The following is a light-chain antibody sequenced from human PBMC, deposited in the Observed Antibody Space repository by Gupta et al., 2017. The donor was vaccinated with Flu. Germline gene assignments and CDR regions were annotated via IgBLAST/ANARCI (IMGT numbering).Light chain of an antibody. J-gene: IGKJ1*01. CDR2: GAS. V-gene: IGKV3-20*01. CDR1: QTVSSSY. Sequence: EIVLTQSPGTLSLSPGEGATLSCRASQTVSSSYLAWYQQKPGQAPRLLIYGASNRATGIPDRFGGSGYGTDFTLTSSRREPEDFAVYYWHQYVDSQGFGQGTXVEIK. CDR3: HQYVDSQG.